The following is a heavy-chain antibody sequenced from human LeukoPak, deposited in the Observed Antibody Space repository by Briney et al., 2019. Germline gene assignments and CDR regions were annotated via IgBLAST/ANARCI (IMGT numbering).Heavy chain of an antibody. V-gene: IGHV3-23*01. CDR1: GFTFSSFA. D-gene: IGHD6-13*01. CDR2: ISGSGSST. CDR3: AKDGGGESSSWYY. J-gene: IGHJ4*02. Sequence: GSLRLSCAASGFTFSSFAMNWVRQAPGKGLEWVSAISGSGSSTYYADSVKGRFTISRDSSKNTLYLQMNSLRVEDTAVYYCAKDGGGESSSWYYWGQGSLVTVSS.